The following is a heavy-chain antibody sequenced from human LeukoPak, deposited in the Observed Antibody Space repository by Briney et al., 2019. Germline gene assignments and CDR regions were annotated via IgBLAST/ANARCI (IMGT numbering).Heavy chain of an antibody. Sequence: SETLSLTCTVSGYSISSVYYWGWIRQPPGKGREWIWSIYHSGSTYYNPSLTSRVTISVDTSKNQFSRKLRPVTAADTAVYYCARDGTYDSNGYYYGLIDYWGQGTLVTVSS. CDR1: GYSISSVYY. V-gene: IGHV4-38-2*02. J-gene: IGHJ4*02. CDR3: ARDGTYDSNGYYYGLIDY. D-gene: IGHD3-22*01. CDR2: IYHSGST.